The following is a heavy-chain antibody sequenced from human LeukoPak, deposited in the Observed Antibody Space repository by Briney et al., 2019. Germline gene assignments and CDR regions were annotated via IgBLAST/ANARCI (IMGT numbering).Heavy chain of an antibody. Sequence: GGSLRLSCAASGFTFGSYAMTWVSQAPGKGLDWVSAIVGSGYSTYYAASVKGRFTISRDNSKNTVYLQMDSLRAEDTAAYFCVRGRHYFDYWGQGALVTVSS. CDR1: GFTFGSYA. J-gene: IGHJ4*02. D-gene: IGHD5-24*01. CDR2: IVGSGYST. V-gene: IGHV3-23*01. CDR3: VRGRHYFDY.